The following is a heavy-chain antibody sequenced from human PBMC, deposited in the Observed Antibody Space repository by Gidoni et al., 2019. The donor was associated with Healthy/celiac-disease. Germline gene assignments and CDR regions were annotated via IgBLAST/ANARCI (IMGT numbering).Heavy chain of an antibody. CDR2: IYYSGST. V-gene: IGHV4-59*08. Sequence: QVQLQESGPGLVKPSETLSLTCTVSGGSISSYYWSWSRQPPGKGLEWIGYIYYSGSTNYNPSLKSRVTISVDTSKNQFSLKLSSVTAADTAVYYCARHGKKGVIIEDYFDYWGQGTLVTVSS. J-gene: IGHJ4*02. CDR3: ARHGKKGVIIEDYFDY. D-gene: IGHD3-10*01. CDR1: GGSISSYY.